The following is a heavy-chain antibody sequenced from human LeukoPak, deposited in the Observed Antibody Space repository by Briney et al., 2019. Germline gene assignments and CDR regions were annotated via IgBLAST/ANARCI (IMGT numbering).Heavy chain of an antibody. D-gene: IGHD6-19*01. J-gene: IGHJ6*03. CDR2: IYTSGST. V-gene: IGHV4-4*09. CDR3: ARAVAGTPYYYYYYMDV. CDR1: GGSISSYH. Sequence: SETLSLTCTVSGGSISSYHWSWIRQPPGKGLEWIGYIYTSGSTNYNPSLKSRVTISVDTSKNQFSLKLSSVTAADTAVYYCARAVAGTPYYYYYYMDVWGKGTTVTVSS.